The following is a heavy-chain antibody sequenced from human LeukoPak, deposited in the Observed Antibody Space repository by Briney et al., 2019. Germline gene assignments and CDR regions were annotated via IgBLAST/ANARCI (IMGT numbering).Heavy chain of an antibody. J-gene: IGHJ4*02. CDR3: ARDFYDSTGYYYDY. D-gene: IGHD3-22*01. V-gene: IGHV3-23*01. CDR1: GFTFSNYA. Sequence: GGSLRLSCAASGFTFSNYAMTWVRQAPGKGLEWVSGMSGTSGNTYYADSVKGRFTISRDNSKNTLYLQMNSLRAEDTAVYYCARDFYDSTGYYYDYWGQGTLVTVSS. CDR2: MSGTSGNT.